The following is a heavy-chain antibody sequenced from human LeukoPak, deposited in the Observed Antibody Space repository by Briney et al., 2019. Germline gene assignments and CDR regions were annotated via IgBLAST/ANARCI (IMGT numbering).Heavy chain of an antibody. CDR2: IKSKTDGGTT. CDR3: WGPVVPAAMLRDWFDP. Sequence: GGSLRLSCAASGFTFSNAWMTWVRQAPGKGLEWVGRIKSKTDGGTTYYAAPVKGRFTISRDDSKNTLYLHMNSLKPEDTAVYYCWGPVVPAAMLRDWFDPWGQGTLVTVSS. D-gene: IGHD2-2*01. J-gene: IGHJ5*02. CDR1: GFTFSNAW. V-gene: IGHV3-15*01.